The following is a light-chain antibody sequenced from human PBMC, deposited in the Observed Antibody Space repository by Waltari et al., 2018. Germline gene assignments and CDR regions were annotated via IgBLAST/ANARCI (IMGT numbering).Light chain of an antibody. CDR3: CSFAGTTTYYV. V-gene: IGLV2-23*02. CDR1: SSDVRGSNL. J-gene: IGLJ1*01. Sequence: QSALTQPASVSGSPGQSITISCTGPSSDVRGSNLVSWYQQRPGKAPKLMLYEVNKRPSGVSNRFSGSKSGNTASLTISGLRAEDEADYYCCSFAGTTTYYVFGTGTQVTVL. CDR2: EVN.